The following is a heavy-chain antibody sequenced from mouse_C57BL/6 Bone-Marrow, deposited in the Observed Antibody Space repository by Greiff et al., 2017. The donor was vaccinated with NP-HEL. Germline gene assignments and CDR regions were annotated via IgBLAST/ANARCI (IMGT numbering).Heavy chain of an antibody. Sequence: QVHVKQPGAELVRPGSSVKLSCKASGYTFTSYWMDWVKQRPGQGLEWIGNIYPSDSETHYNQKFKDKATLTVDKSSSTAYMQLSSLTSEDSAVYYCARRGGDYDGCAMDYWGQGTSVTVSS. CDR3: ARRGGDYDGCAMDY. V-gene: IGHV1-61*01. CDR1: GYTFTSYW. D-gene: IGHD2-3*01. CDR2: IYPSDSET. J-gene: IGHJ4*01.